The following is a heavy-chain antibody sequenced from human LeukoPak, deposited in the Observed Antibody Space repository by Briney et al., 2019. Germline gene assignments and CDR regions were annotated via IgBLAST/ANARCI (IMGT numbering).Heavy chain of an antibody. J-gene: IGHJ4*02. D-gene: IGHD5-24*01. V-gene: IGHV4-59*01. Sequence: PSETLSLTCTVSGGSISSYYWSWIRQPPGKGLEWIGYIYYSGSTNYNPSLKSRVTISVDTSKNQFFLRLTTVSAADTAVYYCVRVRGRDGYFDTWGRGTLVTVSS. CDR3: VRVRGRDGYFDT. CDR1: GGSISSYY. CDR2: IYYSGST.